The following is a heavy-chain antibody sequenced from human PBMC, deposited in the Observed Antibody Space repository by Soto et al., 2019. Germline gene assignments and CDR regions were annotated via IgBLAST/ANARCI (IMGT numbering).Heavy chain of an antibody. V-gene: IGHV4-31*03. Sequence: QVQLQESGPGLVKPSQTLSLTCTVSGGSISSGGYYWSWIRQHPGKGLEWIGYIDYSGSTSYNPSLRSRVTISIDTSKNQFSLRVSSVTAADTAVYYCARDGGYGSGSYRFDYWGQGTLVTVSS. D-gene: IGHD3-10*01. CDR3: ARDGGYGSGSYRFDY. CDR2: IDYSGST. CDR1: GGSISSGGYY. J-gene: IGHJ4*02.